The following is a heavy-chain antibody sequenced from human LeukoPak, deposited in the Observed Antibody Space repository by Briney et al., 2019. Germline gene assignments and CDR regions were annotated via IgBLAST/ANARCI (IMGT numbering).Heavy chain of an antibody. D-gene: IGHD3-10*01. CDR2: INWNSDSI. J-gene: IGHJ4*02. Sequence: PGGSLRLSCAVSGFTFDDYAMHWVRQVPGKGLEWVSGINWNSDSIGYVDSVKGRFTFSRDNAKNSLDLQMNSLRVEDTGIYYCVKVAKYYYGSETYYFFEHWGQGTPVTASS. CDR3: VKVAKYYYGSETYYFFEH. V-gene: IGHV3-9*01. CDR1: GFTFDDYA.